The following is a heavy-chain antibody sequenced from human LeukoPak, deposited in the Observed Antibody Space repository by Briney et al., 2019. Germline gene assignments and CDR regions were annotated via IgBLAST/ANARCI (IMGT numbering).Heavy chain of an antibody. CDR2: ISGSGGTT. CDR1: GFSFTTYW. CDR3: AKANVFGVLDYFDY. Sequence: GGSLRLSCAASGFSFTTYWMGWVRQAPGKGLEWVSGISGSGGTTYYADSVKGRFTVSRDNSKNTLSLQMYSLRAEDTAIYYCAKANVFGVLDYFDYWGQGTLVTVSS. D-gene: IGHD3-3*01. V-gene: IGHV3-23*01. J-gene: IGHJ4*02.